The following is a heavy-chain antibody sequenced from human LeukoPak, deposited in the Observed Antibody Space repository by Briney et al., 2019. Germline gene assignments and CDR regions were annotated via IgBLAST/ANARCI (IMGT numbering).Heavy chain of an antibody. J-gene: IGHJ5*01. V-gene: IGHV3-33*06. CDR3: AKDTGTSSLSNWFDS. CDR1: GFTFITSA. Sequence: GGSLRLSCAASGFTFITSAIHWVRQAPGKGLEWVAVIWYDGSNEYYVDSVKGRFTISRDNSKNTLYLQMNSLRAEDTAVYYCAKDTGTSSLSNWFDSWGQGTLVTVSS. CDR2: IWYDGSNE. D-gene: IGHD2/OR15-2a*01.